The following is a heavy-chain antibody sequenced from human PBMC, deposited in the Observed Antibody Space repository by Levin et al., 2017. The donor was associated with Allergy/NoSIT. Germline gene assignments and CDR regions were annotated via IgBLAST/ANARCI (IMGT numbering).Heavy chain of an antibody. V-gene: IGHV3-74*01. Sequence: GGSLRLSCVASGFTFSSYWMHWVRQAPGKGLVWVSRVNSDGRRNYAESVKGRFTISRDDAKNTLYLQMNSLRAEDTAVYYCAREVYYYDSSGYYRQTDALDMWGQGTVVTVSS. D-gene: IGHD3-22*01. CDR1: GFTFSSYW. CDR3: AREVYYYDSSGYYRQTDALDM. J-gene: IGHJ3*02. CDR2: VNSDGRR.